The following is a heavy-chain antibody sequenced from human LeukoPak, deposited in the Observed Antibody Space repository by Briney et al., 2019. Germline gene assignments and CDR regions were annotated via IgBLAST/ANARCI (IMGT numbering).Heavy chain of an antibody. CDR1: GGSISSGGYY. D-gene: IGHD3-16*02. CDR3: ARGPITFGGVIPPVDY. Sequence: SETLSLTCTVSGGSISSGGYYWSWIRQPPGKGLEWIGYIYHSGSTYYNPSLKSRVTISVDTSKNQFSLKLSSVTAADTAVYYCARGPITFGGVIPPVDYWGQGTLVTVSS. CDR2: IYHSGST. J-gene: IGHJ4*02. V-gene: IGHV4-30-2*01.